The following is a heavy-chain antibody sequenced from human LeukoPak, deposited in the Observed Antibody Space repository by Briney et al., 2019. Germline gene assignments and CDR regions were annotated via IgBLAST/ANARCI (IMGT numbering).Heavy chain of an antibody. J-gene: IGHJ3*02. CDR3: AREWELHDAFDI. D-gene: IGHD1-26*01. V-gene: IGHV1-18*01. CDR1: GYTFTSYG. CDR2: ISAYNGNT. Sequence: ASVKVSCKASGYTFTSYGISWVRQAPGQGLEWMGWISAYNGNTNYAQKLQGRVTMTTDTSTSTAYMELSRLRSDDTAVYYCAREWELHDAFDIWGQGTMVTVSS.